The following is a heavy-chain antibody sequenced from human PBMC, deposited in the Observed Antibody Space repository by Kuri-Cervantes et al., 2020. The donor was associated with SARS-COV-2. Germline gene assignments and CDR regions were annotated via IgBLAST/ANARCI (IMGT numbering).Heavy chain of an antibody. CDR1: GFTFSNYG. D-gene: IGHD3-10*01. CDR3: AKDPGTMARGHYYYGMDV. V-gene: IGHV3-30*18. Sequence: GGSLRLSCAASGFTFSNYGMHWVRQAPGKGLERVAVISYHGSNEYYAYSVEGRFTISRDNSKNTLYLQVNSLRAEDTSVYYCAKDPGTMARGHYYYGMDVWGQGTTVTVSS. CDR2: ISYHGSNE. J-gene: IGHJ6*02.